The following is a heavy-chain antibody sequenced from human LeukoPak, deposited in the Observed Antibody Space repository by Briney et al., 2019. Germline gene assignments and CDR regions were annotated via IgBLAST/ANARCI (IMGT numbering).Heavy chain of an antibody. V-gene: IGHV4-4*02. CDR2: IYHGGGS. CDR1: GGSISSINW. D-gene: IGHD3-16*01. Sequence: SGTLSLTCGVSGGSISSINWWCWVRQPPGRGLEWIGEIYHGGGSNYNPSLRSRVTMSLDKSKNQFSLMLSSVTAADTAMYYCVSGWGLWGGEYWGQGTLVTVSS. J-gene: IGHJ4*02. CDR3: VSGWGLWGGEY.